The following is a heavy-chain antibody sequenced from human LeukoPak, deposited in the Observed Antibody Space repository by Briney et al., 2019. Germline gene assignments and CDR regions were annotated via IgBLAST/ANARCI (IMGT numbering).Heavy chain of an antibody. D-gene: IGHD3-22*01. CDR1: GGTFSSYA. V-gene: IGHV3-30-3*01. CDR2: ISYDGSNK. Sequence: SCKASGGTFSSYAMHWVRQAPGKGLEWVAVISYDGSNKYYADSVKGRFTISRDNSKNTLYLQMSSLRAEDTAVYYCATLDYYDSSGDRDVFDIWGQGTMVTISS. J-gene: IGHJ3*02. CDR3: ATLDYYDSSGDRDVFDI.